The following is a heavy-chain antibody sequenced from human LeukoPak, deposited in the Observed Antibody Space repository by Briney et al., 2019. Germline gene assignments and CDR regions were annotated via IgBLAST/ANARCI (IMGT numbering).Heavy chain of an antibody. J-gene: IGHJ6*02. V-gene: IGHV4-4*07. CDR1: GGSLSRPF. CDR2: FYTRGIA. Sequence: SETLSLTCTVSGGSLSRPFWTWLRPPPRKGLEWVGRFYTRGIANYNPSLKSRVTISLATPKHQFTRKVTSVTAAETAIDYCARDYGVWFGEHYYYNGMDVWGQGISVTVS. D-gene: IGHD3-10*01. CDR3: ARDYGVWFGEHYYYNGMDV.